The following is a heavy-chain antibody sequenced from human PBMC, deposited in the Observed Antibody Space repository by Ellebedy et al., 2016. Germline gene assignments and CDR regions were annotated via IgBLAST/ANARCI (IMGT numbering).Heavy chain of an antibody. V-gene: IGHV4-59*01. CDR2: IYYSGST. Sequence: SETLSLTCSVSGGSISSYYWSWIRQPPGAGLEWIGYIYYSGSTHYNPSLKSRLTISVDSSKNQFSLKLSSVTAADTAVYFCARGPARSRITVAGTREIDYYGMDVWGQGTTVTVSS. CDR3: ARGPARSRITVAGTREIDYYGMDV. J-gene: IGHJ6*02. D-gene: IGHD6-19*01. CDR1: GGSISSYY.